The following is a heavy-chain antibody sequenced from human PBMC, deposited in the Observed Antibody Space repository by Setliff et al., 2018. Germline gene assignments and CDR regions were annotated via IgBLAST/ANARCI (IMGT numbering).Heavy chain of an antibody. CDR1: GGPFSGAS. V-gene: IGHV4-59*01. CDR2: VYYSGTA. J-gene: IGHJ4*02. D-gene: IGHD1-26*01. Sequence: SCTVSGGPFSGASIWSWIRQPPGKGLEFIGYVYYSGTAKYDPSLESRAIMSVDASKNQISLKLNSVTAADTAVYYCAKGGTYRYFDFWGQGALVTVSS. CDR3: AKGGTYRYFDF.